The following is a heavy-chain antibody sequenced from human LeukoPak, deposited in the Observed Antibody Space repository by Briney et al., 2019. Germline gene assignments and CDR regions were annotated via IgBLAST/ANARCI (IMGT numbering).Heavy chain of an antibody. D-gene: IGHD3-10*01. CDR1: GGSFSGYC. V-gene: IGHV4-34*01. Sequence: SETLSLTCAVYGGSFSGYCWSWIRQPPGKGLEWIGEINHSGSTNYNPSLKSRVTISVDTSKNQFSLKLSSVTAADTAVYYCASPGGVLWGQGTLVTVSS. CDR2: INHSGST. CDR3: ASPGGVL. J-gene: IGHJ4*02.